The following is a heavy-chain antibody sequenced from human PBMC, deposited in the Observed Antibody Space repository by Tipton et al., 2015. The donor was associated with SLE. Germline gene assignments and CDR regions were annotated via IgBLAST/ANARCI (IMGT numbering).Heavy chain of an antibody. CDR2: ISGSGGST. V-gene: IGHV3-23*01. D-gene: IGHD4-17*01. Sequence: SLRLSCAASGFTFSSYGMSWVRQAPGKGLEWVSAISGSGGSTYYADSVKGRFTISRDNSKNTLYLQMNSLRAEDTAVYYCAKDKGYGDYGGDYWGQGTLVTVSS. J-gene: IGHJ4*02. CDR3: AKDKGYGDYGGDY. CDR1: GFTFSSYG.